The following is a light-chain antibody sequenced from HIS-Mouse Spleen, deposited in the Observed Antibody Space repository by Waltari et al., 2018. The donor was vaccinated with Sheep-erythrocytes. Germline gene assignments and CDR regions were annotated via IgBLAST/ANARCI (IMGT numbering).Light chain of an antibody. CDR3: AAWDDSLNGGV. CDR1: SYNIGSNT. Sequence: QSVLTQPPSASGTPGQRVTISCSGSSYNIGSNTVNWYQQLPGTAPKLLIYSNNRRPSGVPDRFSGSKSGTSASLAISGLQSEDEADYYCAAWDDSLNGGVFGGGTKLTVL. J-gene: IGLJ3*02. V-gene: IGLV1-44*01. CDR2: SNN.